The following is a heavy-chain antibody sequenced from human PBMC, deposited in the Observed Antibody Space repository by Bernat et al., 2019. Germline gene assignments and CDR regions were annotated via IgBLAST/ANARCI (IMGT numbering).Heavy chain of an antibody. Sequence: EVQLVESGGGVVQPGGSLRLSCAASGFTFDDYAMHWVRQAPGKGLEWVSLISWDGGSTYYADSVKGRFTISRDNSKNSLYLQMNSLRAEDTALYYCAKDQDQLPDCWGQGTLVTVSS. CDR3: AKDQDQLPDC. CDR2: ISWDGGST. V-gene: IGHV3-43D*04. CDR1: GFTFDDYA. J-gene: IGHJ4*02. D-gene: IGHD2-2*01.